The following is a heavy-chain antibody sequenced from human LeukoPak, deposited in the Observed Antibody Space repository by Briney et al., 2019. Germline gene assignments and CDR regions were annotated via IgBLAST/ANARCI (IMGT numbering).Heavy chain of an antibody. CDR1: GFTFSSYA. Sequence: PGGSLRLSCAASGFTFSSYAMSWVRQAPGKGLEWVSAISGSGGSTYYAGSVKGRFTISRDNSKNTLYLQMNSLRAEDTAVYYCAKDRCTNGVCPSDYWGLGTLVTVSS. CDR3: AKDRCTNGVCPSDY. D-gene: IGHD2-8*01. V-gene: IGHV3-23*01. CDR2: ISGSGGST. J-gene: IGHJ4*02.